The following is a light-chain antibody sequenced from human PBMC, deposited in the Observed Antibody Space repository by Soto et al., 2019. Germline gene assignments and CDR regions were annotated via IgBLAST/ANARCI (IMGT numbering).Light chain of an antibody. CDR3: RQHKTYSLS. Sequence: DIQMTQSPSSLSASVGDRVTITCRASQDIRNDLCWYQQKPGKAPKRLIYAAFILQSRVPPRFSGNGSGTEFTLTISSLQAEDYATYVCRQHKTYSLSFGQGTRLE. CDR1: QDIRND. J-gene: IGKJ5*01. V-gene: IGKV1-17*01. CDR2: AAF.